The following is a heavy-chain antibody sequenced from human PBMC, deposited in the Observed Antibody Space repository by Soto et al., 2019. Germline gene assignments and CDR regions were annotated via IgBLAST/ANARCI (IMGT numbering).Heavy chain of an antibody. CDR1: GGSISSHY. CDR2: IYYSGST. Sequence: SETLSLTCTVTGGSISSHYWSWIRQPPGKGLEWIGYIYYSGSTSYNPSLKSRVTISVDTSKNQFSLKLSSVTAADTAVYYCARHREDSTEAESYYYYYGMDVWGQGTTVTVS. V-gene: IGHV4-59*08. CDR3: ARHREDSTEAESYYYYYGMDV. J-gene: IGHJ6*02. D-gene: IGHD6-13*01.